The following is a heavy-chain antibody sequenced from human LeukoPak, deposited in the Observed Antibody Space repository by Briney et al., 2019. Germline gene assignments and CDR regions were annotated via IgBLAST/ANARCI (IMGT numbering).Heavy chain of an antibody. Sequence: SETLSLTCTVSGGSLSSGDYYWSWIRQPPGRGLEGIGYIYYSGSTYYNPSLKSRVNISVHTSKNQFSLKLSSLTAADPAVYYCAYGTDSSGYPLDYWGQGTLVTVSS. CDR2: IYYSGST. CDR3: AYGTDSSGYPLDY. D-gene: IGHD3-22*01. CDR1: GGSLSSGDYY. V-gene: IGHV4-30-4*01. J-gene: IGHJ4*02.